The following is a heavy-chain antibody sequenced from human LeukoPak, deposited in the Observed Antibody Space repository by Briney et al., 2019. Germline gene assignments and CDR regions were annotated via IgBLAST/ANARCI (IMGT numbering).Heavy chain of an antibody. CDR2: ISVYNGNT. V-gene: IGHV1-18*01. D-gene: IGHD6-19*01. CDR3: ARGSSGWSLDY. Sequence: ASAKVSCKASGYTFANYGISWVRQAPGQGLEWMGWISVYNGNTNHAQKLQDRVTMTTDTSTSTAYMELRSLRSDDTAVYYCARGSSGWSLDYWGQGTLVTVSS. J-gene: IGHJ4*02. CDR1: GYTFANYG.